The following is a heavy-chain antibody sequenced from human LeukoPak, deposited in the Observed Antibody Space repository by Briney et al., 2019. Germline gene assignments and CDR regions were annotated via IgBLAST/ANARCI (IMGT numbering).Heavy chain of an antibody. CDR2: INHNGEAI. D-gene: IGHD3-9*01. V-gene: IGHV3-48*02. Sequence: GGSLRLSCAAFGFPFSSHVLSWVRQAPGKGLEWSAYINHNGEAIYYPDFVKGRFIISRDNAKNSLFLQMNDLRDEDTAVYYCARDYDWAFDFWGQGTRVTVSS. CDR3: ARDYDWAFDF. J-gene: IGHJ4*02. CDR1: GFPFSSHV.